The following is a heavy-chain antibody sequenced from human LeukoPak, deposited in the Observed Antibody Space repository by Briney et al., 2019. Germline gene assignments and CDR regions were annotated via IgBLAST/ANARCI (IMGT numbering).Heavy chain of an antibody. CDR1: GGSISSGGYY. Sequence: PSQTLSLTCTVSGGSISSGGYYWSWIRQHPGKGLEWIGYIYYSGSTYYNPSLKSRVTISVDTSKNQFSLKLSSVTAADTAVYYCAAGFWSGYLPYFDYWGQGTLVTVSS. CDR3: AAGFWSGYLPYFDY. D-gene: IGHD3-3*01. J-gene: IGHJ4*02. V-gene: IGHV4-31*03. CDR2: IYYSGST.